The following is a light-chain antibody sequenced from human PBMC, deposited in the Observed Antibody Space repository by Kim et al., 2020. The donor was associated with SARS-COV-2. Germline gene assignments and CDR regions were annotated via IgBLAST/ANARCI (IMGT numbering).Light chain of an antibody. Sequence: QSALTQPPSVSGSPGQKVTISCTGSSSDIGAGLYVHWYQQLPGTAPKLLIFANNNRPSGVPARFSASQSGNSASLAISGLQAEDEADYYCQSYDSTLSDYVFGTGTKVTVL. CDR2: ANN. V-gene: IGLV1-40*01. J-gene: IGLJ1*01. CDR1: SSDIGAGLY. CDR3: QSYDSTLSDYV.